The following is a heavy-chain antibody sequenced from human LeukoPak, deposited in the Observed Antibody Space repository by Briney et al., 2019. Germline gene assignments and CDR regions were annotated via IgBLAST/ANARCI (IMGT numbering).Heavy chain of an antibody. D-gene: IGHD5-12*01. CDR3: ARGDSGYGQWRYYYYYYYMDV. CDR1: GYTFTSYN. CDR2: MNPNSGNT. J-gene: IGHJ6*03. V-gene: IGHV1-8*03. Sequence: GASVKVSCKASGYTFTSYNINWVRQATGQGLECMGWMNPNSGNTGYAQKFQGRVTITRNTSISTAYMELSSLRSEDTAVYYCARGDSGYGQWRYYYYYYYMDVWGKGTTVTVSS.